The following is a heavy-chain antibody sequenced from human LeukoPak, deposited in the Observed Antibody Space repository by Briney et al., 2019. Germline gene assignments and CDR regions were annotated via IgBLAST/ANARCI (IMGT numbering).Heavy chain of an antibody. CDR3: ARRGIGVNPYLDY. D-gene: IGHD3-3*01. CDR1: GGSISSYY. CDR2: FSYSGST. V-gene: IGHV4-59*08. Sequence: SETLSLTCTVSGGSISSYYWSWIRQPPGKGLEWIGYFSYSGSTNYNPSLKSRVTISVDTSKNQFSLKLSSVTAADTAVYYCARRGIGVNPYLDYWGQGTLVTVSS. J-gene: IGHJ4*02.